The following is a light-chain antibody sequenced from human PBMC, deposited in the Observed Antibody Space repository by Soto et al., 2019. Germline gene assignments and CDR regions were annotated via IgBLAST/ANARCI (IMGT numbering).Light chain of an antibody. CDR1: QSISSW. CDR2: NTS. V-gene: IGKV1-5*03. J-gene: IGKJ1*01. Sequence: DIQLTQSPSTLSTSVGDRVTISCRASQSISSWLAWYQQKPGKAPKLLIYNTSNLESGVPPRFGGSGSGTAFTLTIRSLQPDDFATYYCQYWSDYCWTFGQGTKVEIK. CDR3: QYWSDYCWT.